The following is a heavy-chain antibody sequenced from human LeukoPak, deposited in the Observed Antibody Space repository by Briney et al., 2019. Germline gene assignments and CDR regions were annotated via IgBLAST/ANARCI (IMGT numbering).Heavy chain of an antibody. CDR2: INHSGST. Sequence: SETLSLTCAVYGGSFSGYYWSWIRQPPGKGLEWIGEINHSGSTNYNPSLKSQVTISVDTSKNQFSLKLSSVTAADTAVYYCARGLXXYTVSFDYWGQGTLVTVX. CDR1: GGSFSGYY. CDR3: ARGLXXYTVSFDY. V-gene: IGHV4-34*01. J-gene: IGHJ4*02. D-gene: IGHD3-16*02.